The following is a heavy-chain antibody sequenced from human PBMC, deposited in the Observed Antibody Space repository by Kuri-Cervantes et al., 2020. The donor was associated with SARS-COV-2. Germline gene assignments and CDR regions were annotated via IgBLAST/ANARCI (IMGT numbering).Heavy chain of an antibody. Sequence: ASVKVSCKASGYTFTSYGISWVRQAPGQGLEWMGWISAYNGNTNYAQKLQGRVTMTTDTSTSTAYMELGSLRSEDTAVYYCARMAGATTYYYYMDVWGKGTTVTVSS. CDR2: ISAYNGNT. CDR3: ARMAGATTYYYYMDV. CDR1: GYTFTSYG. V-gene: IGHV1-18*01. D-gene: IGHD1-26*01. J-gene: IGHJ6*03.